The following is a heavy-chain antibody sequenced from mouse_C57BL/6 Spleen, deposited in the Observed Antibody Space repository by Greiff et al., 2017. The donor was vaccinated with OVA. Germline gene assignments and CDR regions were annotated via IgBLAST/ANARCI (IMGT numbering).Heavy chain of an antibody. CDR1: GYTFTSYW. J-gene: IGHJ2*01. CDR3: ARYASSYDY. CDR2: IYPSDSET. V-gene: IGHV1-61*01. D-gene: IGHD1-1*01. Sequence: QVQLQQPGAELVRPGSSVKLSCKASGYTFTSYWMDWVKQRPGQGLEWIGNIYPSDSETHYNQKFKDKATLTVDKSSSTAYMQLSSLTSEDSAVYYCARYASSYDYWDQGTTLTVSS.